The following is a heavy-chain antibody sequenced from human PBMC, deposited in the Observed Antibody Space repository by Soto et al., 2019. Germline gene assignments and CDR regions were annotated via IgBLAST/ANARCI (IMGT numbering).Heavy chain of an antibody. J-gene: IGHJ6*02. CDR3: AKSYYDILTGLVYYYGMDV. CDR1: GFAFSSYG. CDR2: ISYDGSNK. D-gene: IGHD3-9*01. Sequence: GGSLRLSCAASGFAFSSYGMHWVRQAPGKGLECVAVISYDGSNKYYADSVKGRFTISRDNSKNTRYLQMNSLRAEDTAVYYCAKSYYDILTGLVYYYGMDVWGQGTTGTVSS. V-gene: IGHV3-30*18.